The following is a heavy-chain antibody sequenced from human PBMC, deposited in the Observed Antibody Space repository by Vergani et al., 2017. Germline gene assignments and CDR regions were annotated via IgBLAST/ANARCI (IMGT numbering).Heavy chain of an antibody. Sequence: QVQLQESGPGLVKPSETLSLTCTVSGGSISSYYWSWIRQPPGKGLEWIGYIYYSGSTNYNPSLKSRVTISVATSKNQFALKLRSVTAADTAVYYCARDRGLYSGSYYYYYYGMDVWGQGTTVTVSS. V-gene: IGHV4-59*01. CDR2: IYYSGST. CDR1: GGSISSYY. CDR3: ARDRGLYSGSYYYYYYGMDV. J-gene: IGHJ6*02. D-gene: IGHD1-26*01.